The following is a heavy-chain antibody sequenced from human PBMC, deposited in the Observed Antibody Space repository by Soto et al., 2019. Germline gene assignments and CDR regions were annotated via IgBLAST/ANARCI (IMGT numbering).Heavy chain of an antibody. D-gene: IGHD6-19*01. J-gene: IGHJ4*02. CDR3: ARHVGAIAVAGPLGY. Sequence: PGESLKISCKGSGCSFTSYWIGWVRQMPGKGLEWMGIIYPGDSDTRYSPSFQGQVTISADKTISTAYLQWSSLKASDTAMYYCARHVGAIAVAGPLGYWGQGTLVTVSS. CDR1: GCSFTSYW. V-gene: IGHV5-51*01. CDR2: IYPGDSDT.